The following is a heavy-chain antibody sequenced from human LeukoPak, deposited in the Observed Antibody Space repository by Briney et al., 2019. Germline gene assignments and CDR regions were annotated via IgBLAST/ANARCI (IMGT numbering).Heavy chain of an antibody. CDR2: INHSGST. CDR3: AGHAFGGWFPGS. D-gene: IGHD6-19*01. V-gene: IGHV4-34*01. Sequence: SETLSLTCAVYGGSFSGYYWSWIRQPPGKGLEWIGEINHSGSTNYNPSLKSRVTISVDTSKNQFSLKLSSVTAADTAVYYCAGHAFGGWFPGSWGQGTLVTVSS. CDR1: GGSFSGYY. J-gene: IGHJ4*02.